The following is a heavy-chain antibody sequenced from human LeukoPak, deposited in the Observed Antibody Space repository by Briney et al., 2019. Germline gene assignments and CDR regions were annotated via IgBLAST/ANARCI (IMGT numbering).Heavy chain of an antibody. J-gene: IGHJ4*02. CDR3: ARHTTGYYFDY. Sequence: KPSETLSLTCAVYGGSFSDYYWTWIRQPPGKGLEWIGEINYTGSTNYNPSLKSRVTISVDTSRNHFSLTLSSVTAADTAVYYCARHTTGYYFDYWGQGTLVTVSS. CDR2: INYTGST. V-gene: IGHV4-34*01. CDR1: GGSFSDYY. D-gene: IGHD3-9*01.